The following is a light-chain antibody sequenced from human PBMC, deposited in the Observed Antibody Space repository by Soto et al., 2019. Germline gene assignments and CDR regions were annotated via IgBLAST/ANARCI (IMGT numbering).Light chain of an antibody. J-gene: IGKJ1*01. CDR1: QSVGSN. CDR2: GAS. Sequence: EIVMTQSPGTLSVSPGDRATLSCRASQSVGSNLAWYQQKPGQAPRLLIYGASSRTTGTPARFSGSGSGSDFTLTISSLQSEDFGVYHCQQYDNWPRTFGQGTKV. CDR3: QQYDNWPRT. V-gene: IGKV3-15*01.